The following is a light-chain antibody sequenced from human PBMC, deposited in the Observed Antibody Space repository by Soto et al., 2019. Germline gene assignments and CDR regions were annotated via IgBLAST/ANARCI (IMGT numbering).Light chain of an antibody. CDR2: VVS. Sequence: QSVLTQPASVSGSPGQSIAISCTGTSSDVGGYNYVSWHQQHPGKAPKVLISVVSNQPSGVSNRFSGSKSGNTASLTISGLQAEDEADYYCSSYRSGGTFVFGSGTRSPS. CDR1: SSDVGGYNY. J-gene: IGLJ1*01. CDR3: SSYRSGGTFV. V-gene: IGLV2-14*01.